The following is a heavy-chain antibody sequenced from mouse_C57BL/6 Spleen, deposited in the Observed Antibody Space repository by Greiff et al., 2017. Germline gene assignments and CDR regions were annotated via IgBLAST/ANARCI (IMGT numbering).Heavy chain of an antibody. CDR3: SREELGEAMDY. D-gene: IGHD4-1*01. V-gene: IGHV5-16*01. CDR2: INYDGSST. CDR1: GFTFSDYY. J-gene: IGHJ4*01. Sequence: DVMLVESEGGLVQPGRSMKLSCTASGFTFSDYYMAWVRQVPEKGLEWVANINYDGSSTYYLDSLKSRFIISGDNAQNILYLQISSLTSEDTATYYCSREELGEAMDYWGQGTSVTVSS.